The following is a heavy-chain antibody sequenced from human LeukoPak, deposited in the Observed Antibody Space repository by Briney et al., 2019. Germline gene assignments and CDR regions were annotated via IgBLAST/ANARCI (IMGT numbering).Heavy chain of an antibody. CDR1: GYTFTGYY. D-gene: IGHD6-6*01. J-gene: IGHJ4*02. CDR2: INPNSGGT. V-gene: IGHV1-2*02. Sequence: ASVKVSCKASGYTFTGYYMHWVRQAPGQGLDWMGWINPNSGGTNYAQKFQGRVTMTRDTSISTAYRELSRLRSDDTAVYYCARDLGQLGVERYFDYWGQGTVVTVSS. CDR3: ARDLGQLGVERYFDY.